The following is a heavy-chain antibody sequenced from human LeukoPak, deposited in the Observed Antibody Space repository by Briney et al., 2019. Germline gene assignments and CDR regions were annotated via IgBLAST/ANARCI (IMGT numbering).Heavy chain of an antibody. CDR3: ARVDYYDSSATIYYMDV. V-gene: IGHV3-21*01. Sequence: GGSLRLSCAASGFTFSSYSMNWVRQAPGKGLEWVSSITSNSTYIYYADSVKGRFSISRDNAKNSLYLQTNSLRAEDTAMYYCARVDYYDSSATIYYMDVWGKGTTVTVSS. D-gene: IGHD3-22*01. CDR2: ITSNSTYI. J-gene: IGHJ6*03. CDR1: GFTFSSYS.